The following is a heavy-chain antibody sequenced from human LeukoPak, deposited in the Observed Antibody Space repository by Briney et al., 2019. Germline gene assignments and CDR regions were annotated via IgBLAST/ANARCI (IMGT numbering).Heavy chain of an antibody. J-gene: IGHJ4*02. CDR1: GGSISTNY. CDR2: IYYSGST. Sequence: SETLSLTCTVSGGSISTNYWSWIRQPPGKGLEWIGYIYYSGSTNYNPSLKSRVTISVDTSKNQFSLKLSSVTAADTAVYYCARHAYGDYVYYFDYWGQGTLVTVSS. D-gene: IGHD4-17*01. CDR3: ARHAYGDYVYYFDY. V-gene: IGHV4-59*08.